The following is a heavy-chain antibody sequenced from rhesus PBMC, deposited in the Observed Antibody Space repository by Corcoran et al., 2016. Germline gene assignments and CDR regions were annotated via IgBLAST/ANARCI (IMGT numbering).Heavy chain of an antibody. V-gene: IGHV4-122*02. CDR2: ITYSGSP. J-gene: IGHJ4*01. Sequence: QVQLRESGPGLVKPSETLSLTCAASGGSIRSGYYYYSWIRQPPGKRLEWIGYITYSGSPTYNPSLKSRVTISRDTSKNQFSLKLASMTAADTAVYYCARVPLGDGYYTRYFDYWGQGVLVTVSS. CDR1: GGSIRSGYYY. CDR3: ARVPLGDGYYTRYFDY. D-gene: IGHD3-28*01.